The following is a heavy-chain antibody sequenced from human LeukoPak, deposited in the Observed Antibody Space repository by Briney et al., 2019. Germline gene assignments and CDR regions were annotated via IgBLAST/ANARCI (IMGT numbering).Heavy chain of an antibody. CDR1: GFMFKDYG. CDR2: IQFDGSVE. D-gene: IGHD3-22*01. CDR3: AKVLGFGYYRPYFDF. J-gene: IGHJ4*02. Sequence: GGSLRLSCVASGFMFKDYGMNWVRLAPGKGPEWITFIQFDGSVEYYADSVRGRFTVSRDNSKNTLFLQMDGLRDEDTGVYYCAKVLGFGYYRPYFDFGGQGTVVTVSS. V-gene: IGHV3-30*02.